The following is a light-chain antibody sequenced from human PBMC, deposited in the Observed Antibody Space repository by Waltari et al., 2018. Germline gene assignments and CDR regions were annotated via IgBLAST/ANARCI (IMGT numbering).Light chain of an antibody. CDR2: DAS. J-gene: IGKJ4*01. Sequence: EIVLTQSPATLSLSPGERATLSCRASQTVTTYLAWHKQKPGQPPRLLIYDASNRATGIPARFSGSGSETDFTLTISSLEPEDVAVYYCQHRYDWPLTFGGGTKVEIK. CDR3: QHRYDWPLT. CDR1: QTVTTY. V-gene: IGKV3-11*01.